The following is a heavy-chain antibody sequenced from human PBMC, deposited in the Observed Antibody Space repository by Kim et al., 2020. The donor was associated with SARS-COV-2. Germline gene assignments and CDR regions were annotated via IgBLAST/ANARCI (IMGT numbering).Heavy chain of an antibody. CDR1: GFTFSTYA. D-gene: IGHD2-2*01. J-gene: IGHJ6*01. Sequence: GGSLRLSCAASGFTFSTYAMTWVRQAPGKGLEWVSVIGGDGTNTYQADAVKGRFTITSANSNSTQFLQMNIKSAEDTAAYFCSNRKSACIPNSCYYGMD. CDR2: IGGDGTNT. V-gene: IGHV3-23*01. CDR3: SNRKSACIPNSCYYGMD.